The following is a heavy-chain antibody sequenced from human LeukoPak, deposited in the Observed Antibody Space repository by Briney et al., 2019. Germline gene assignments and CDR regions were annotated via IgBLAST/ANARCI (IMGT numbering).Heavy chain of an antibody. CDR1: RFTFSSYG. CDR3: AKRRWNDVDY. D-gene: IGHD1-1*01. J-gene: IGHJ4*02. CDR2: ISYDGSNK. V-gene: IGHV3-30*18. Sequence: GGTLRLSCAASRFTFSSYGMHWVRQAPGNGLEGVAVISYDGSNKYYADSVKGRFTISRDNSKNTLYLQMNSLRAEDTDVYYCAKRRWNDVDYWGQGTLVTVSS.